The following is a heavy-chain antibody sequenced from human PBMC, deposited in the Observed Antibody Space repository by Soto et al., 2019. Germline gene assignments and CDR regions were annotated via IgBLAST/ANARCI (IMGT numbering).Heavy chain of an antibody. V-gene: IGHV1-3*01. CDR2: HNGYNGQT. J-gene: IGHJ5*02. CDR3: AGPHDRAGLGT. D-gene: IGHD1-1*01. Sequence: ASVKVSCKASESTFSTYLVHWVRQVHGQGLEWMGWHNGYNGQTEYSQKFQGRVTITRDTSAKTAYLELRSLTSEDTAVYYCAGPHDRAGLGTWGQGTLVTVSS. CDR1: ESTFSTYL.